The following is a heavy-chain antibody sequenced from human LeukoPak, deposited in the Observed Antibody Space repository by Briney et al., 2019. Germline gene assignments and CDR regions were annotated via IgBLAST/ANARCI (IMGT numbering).Heavy chain of an antibody. J-gene: IGHJ4*02. CDR3: AKDPRYCSSTSCYPRYYFDY. CDR2: ISYDGSNK. Sequence: GGSLRLSYAASGFTFSSYGMHWVRQAPGKGLEWVAVISYDGSNKYYADSVKGRFTISRDNSKNTLYLQMNSLRAEDTAVYYCAKDPRYCSSTSCYPRYYFDYWGQGTLVTVSS. CDR1: GFTFSSYG. V-gene: IGHV3-30*18. D-gene: IGHD2-2*01.